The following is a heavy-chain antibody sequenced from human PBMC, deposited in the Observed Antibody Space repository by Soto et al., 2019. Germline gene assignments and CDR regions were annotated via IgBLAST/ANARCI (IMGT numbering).Heavy chain of an antibody. J-gene: IGHJ4*02. Sequence: GGSLRLSCAASGFTFCSYAMSWVRQAPGKGLEWVSAISGSGGSTYYADSVKGRFTISRDNSKNTLYLQMNSLRAEDTAVYYCAKDSHPTTPPAHSDWGQGTLVTVSS. CDR3: AKDSHPTTPPAHSD. V-gene: IGHV3-23*01. D-gene: IGHD3-10*01. CDR1: GFTFCSYA. CDR2: ISGSGGST.